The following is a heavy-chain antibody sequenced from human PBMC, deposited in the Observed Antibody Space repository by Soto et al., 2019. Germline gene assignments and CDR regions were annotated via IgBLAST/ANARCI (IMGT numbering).Heavy chain of an antibody. V-gene: IGHV3-30-3*01. D-gene: IGHD3-22*01. J-gene: IGHJ6*02. CDR3: ARDGDTMIVVVTKKGKDGMDV. CDR1: GFTFSSYA. CDR2: ISYDGSNK. Sequence: GGSLRLSCAASGFTFSSYAMHWVRQAPGKGLEWVAVISYDGSNKYYADSVKGRFTISRDNSKNTLYLQMNSLRAEDTAVYYCARDGDTMIVVVTKKGKDGMDVWGQGTTVTV.